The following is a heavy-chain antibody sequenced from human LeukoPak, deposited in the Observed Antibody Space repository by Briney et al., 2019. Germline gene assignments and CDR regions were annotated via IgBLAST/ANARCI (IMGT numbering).Heavy chain of an antibody. V-gene: IGHV3-23*01. D-gene: IGHD5-18*01. J-gene: IGHJ4*02. Sequence: GGSLRLSCAASGFTFSGYGMSWVRQAPGKGLKWVSAISGSGGSTYYADSVKGRFTISRDNAKNSLYLQMNSLRAEDTAVYYCARDLGGYSYGSHFDYWGQGTLVTVSS. CDR1: GFTFSGYG. CDR3: ARDLGGYSYGSHFDY. CDR2: ISGSGGST.